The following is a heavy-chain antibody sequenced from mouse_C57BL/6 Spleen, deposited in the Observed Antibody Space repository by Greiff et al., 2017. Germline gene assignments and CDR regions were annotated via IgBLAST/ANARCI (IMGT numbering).Heavy chain of an antibody. CDR3: AKGGYYGNRWYFDV. D-gene: IGHD2-1*01. CDR1: GYTFTSYW. CDR2: IYPGSGST. Sequence: QVQLQQPGAELVKPGASVKMSCKASGYTFTSYWITWVKQRPGQGLEWIGDIYPGSGSTNYNEKFKSKATLTVATSSSTAYMQLSSLTSEDSAVYSCAKGGYYGNRWYFDVWGTGTTVTVSS. J-gene: IGHJ1*03. V-gene: IGHV1-55*01.